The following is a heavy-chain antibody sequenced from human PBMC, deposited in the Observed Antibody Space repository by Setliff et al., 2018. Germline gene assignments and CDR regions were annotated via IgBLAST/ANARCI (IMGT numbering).Heavy chain of an antibody. J-gene: IGHJ6*02. D-gene: IGHD1-1*01. CDR1: GGTFSGYA. CDR3: ARDSVTLGQLERRGGWHYYGMDV. V-gene: IGHV1-69*06. CDR2: ITPIFETA. Sequence: VKVSCKASGGTFSGYAFSWVRQAPGQGLEWIGGITPIFETAHYAEKFRDRVTITADKSTTTVHMELSSLTSEDTAVYFCARDSVTLGQLERRGGWHYYGMDVWGQGTTVTVSS.